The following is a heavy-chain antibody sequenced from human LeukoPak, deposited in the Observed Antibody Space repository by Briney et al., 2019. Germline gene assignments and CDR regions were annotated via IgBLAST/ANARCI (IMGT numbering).Heavy chain of an antibody. V-gene: IGHV4-39*01. J-gene: IGHJ6*03. CDR1: GGSISSRSYY. D-gene: IGHD2-15*01. CDR3: ASFYCSGGSCYQYFSYYYMDV. CDR2: IYYSGST. Sequence: SETRSLTCTVSGGSISSRSYYWGWIRQPPGKGLEWIGSIYYSGSTYYNPSLQSRVTISVDTSKNQFSLKLNSVTAADTAVYYCASFYCSGGSCYQYFSYYYMDVWGKGTTVTISS.